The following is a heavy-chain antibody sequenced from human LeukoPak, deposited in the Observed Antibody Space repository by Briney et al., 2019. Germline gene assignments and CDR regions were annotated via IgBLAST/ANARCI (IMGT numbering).Heavy chain of an antibody. V-gene: IGHV3-23*01. Sequence: GGSLRLSCAASGLTFSSYAMSWVRQAPGKGLEWVSAISGSGGSTYYADSVKGRFTISRDNSKNTLYLQMNSLRAEDTAVYYCAKDRIVGSTNHFDYWGQGTLVTVSS. CDR2: ISGSGGST. J-gene: IGHJ4*02. D-gene: IGHD1-26*01. CDR1: GLTFSSYA. CDR3: AKDRIVGSTNHFDY.